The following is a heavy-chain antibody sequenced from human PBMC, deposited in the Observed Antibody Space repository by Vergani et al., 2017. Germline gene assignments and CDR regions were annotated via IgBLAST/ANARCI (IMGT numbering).Heavy chain of an antibody. J-gene: IGHJ5*02. D-gene: IGHD3-3*01. V-gene: IGHV1-2*04. Sequence: QVQLVQSGAEVKKPGASVKVSCKASGYTFTDYYIHWVRQAPGQGLEWMGCINPNSGGTNYAQKVQGWVTMTRDTSISTAYMEVRRLRSDDTAVYYCARDGEYYEFWSGYSDNWFDPWGEGTLVTVSS. CDR3: ARDGEYYEFWSGYSDNWFDP. CDR2: INPNSGGT. CDR1: GYTFTDYY.